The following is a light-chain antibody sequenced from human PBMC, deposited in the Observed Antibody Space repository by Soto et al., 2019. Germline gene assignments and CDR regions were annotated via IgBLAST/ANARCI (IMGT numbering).Light chain of an antibody. J-gene: IGLJ1*01. V-gene: IGLV2-14*01. CDR2: EVN. CDR1: RSDVGAYNY. CDR3: SSYTSSDTLYV. Sequence: QSALTQPASVSGSPGQSITISCTGTRSDVGAYNYVSWYQRHPGKAPKLLIYEVNSRPSGVSNRFSGSKSGNTASLTISGLKPEDEADYYCSSYTSSDTLYVFGSWTKLTVL.